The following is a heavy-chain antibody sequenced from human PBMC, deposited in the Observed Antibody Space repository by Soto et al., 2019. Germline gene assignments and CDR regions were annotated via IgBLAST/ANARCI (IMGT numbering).Heavy chain of an antibody. CDR1: GFTFSSYA. CDR2: ISGSGGST. Sequence: EVQLLESGGGLVQPGGSLRLSCAASGFTFSSYAMSWVRQAPGKGLEWVSAISGSGGSTYYADSVKGRFTISRDNSKNTLYLKMNSLRDGETAVYYCAKEVCGWRGPFDYWGQGTLVTVSS. D-gene: IGHD6-19*01. V-gene: IGHV3-23*01. CDR3: AKEVCGWRGPFDY. J-gene: IGHJ4*02.